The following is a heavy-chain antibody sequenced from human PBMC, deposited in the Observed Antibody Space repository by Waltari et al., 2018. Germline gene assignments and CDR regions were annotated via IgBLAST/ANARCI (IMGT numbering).Heavy chain of an antibody. V-gene: IGHV3-23*01. CDR1: GFTFRSFG. Sequence: EVQLLESGGGLVQPGGSLRLSCAASGFTFRSFGMTWVRQAPGKGLEVVSVVSASGDGTTYADSVKGRLSISRDNSKNTLYLQMNSLRAEDTAVYYCARCLNTETNYFDYWGQGTLVTVSS. J-gene: IGHJ4*02. D-gene: IGHD2-2*01. CDR3: ARCLNTETNYFDY. CDR2: VSASGDGT.